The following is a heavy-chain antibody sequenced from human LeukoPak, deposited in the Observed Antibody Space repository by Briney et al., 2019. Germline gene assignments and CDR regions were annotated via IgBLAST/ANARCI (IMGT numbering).Heavy chain of an antibody. Sequence: GASVKVSCKASGYTFTNYGISWVRQAPGQGLEWMGWISAHSGNTDYAQKFQGRVTMTTDTSTSTAYMELRSLRSDDRAVYYCARERYCSGGSCYSGALDTWGQGTMVTVSS. D-gene: IGHD2-15*01. CDR3: ARERYCSGGSCYSGALDT. CDR2: ISAHSGNT. J-gene: IGHJ3*02. V-gene: IGHV1-18*01. CDR1: GYTFTNYG.